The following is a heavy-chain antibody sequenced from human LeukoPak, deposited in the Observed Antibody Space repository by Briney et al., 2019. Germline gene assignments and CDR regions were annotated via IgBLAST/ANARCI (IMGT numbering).Heavy chain of an antibody. CDR1: GFTFSSYA. V-gene: IGHV3-30-3*01. D-gene: IGHD5-24*01. Sequence: PGGSLRLSCAASGFTFSSYAMHWVRQAPGKGVEWVAVISYDGSNKYYADSVKGRFTISRYNSKNTLYLQMNSLRAEDTALYYCARALHFSDRDGQIPGYWGQATLLTLSS. CDR2: ISYDGSNK. CDR3: ARALHFSDRDGQIPGY. J-gene: IGHJ4*02.